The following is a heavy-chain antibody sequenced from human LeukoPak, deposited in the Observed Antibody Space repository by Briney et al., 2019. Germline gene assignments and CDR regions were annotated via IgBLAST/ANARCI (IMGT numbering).Heavy chain of an antibody. D-gene: IGHD4-17*01. Sequence: SVKVSCKASGGTFNSYVINWARQAPGQGLEWMGRIIPSFGTANYAQKFQGRVTISSDESTSTAYMELSDLRSEDTAVYFCARPMTTVTTGFDYWGQGTLVTVSS. CDR2: IIPSFGTA. J-gene: IGHJ4*02. CDR3: ARPMTTVTTGFDY. V-gene: IGHV1-69*13. CDR1: GGTFNSYV.